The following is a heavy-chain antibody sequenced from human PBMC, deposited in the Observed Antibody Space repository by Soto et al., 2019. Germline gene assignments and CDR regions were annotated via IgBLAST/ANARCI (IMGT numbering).Heavy chain of an antibody. J-gene: IGHJ6*02. V-gene: IGHV3-33*01. CDR1: GFTFSRYA. D-gene: IGHD3-10*01. CDR2: IWFDGSNK. CDR3: TRANYGSGSNYYYGLDV. Sequence: QVQLVESGGGGAQPGRPRGSSLAGPGFTFSRYAWHGVPQLPGRGREWWAVIWFDGSNKYYADPVKGRLTISRDNPKNTLYLQMNSLRAEDTAVYYCTRANYGSGSNYYYGLDVWGQGTTVTVTS.